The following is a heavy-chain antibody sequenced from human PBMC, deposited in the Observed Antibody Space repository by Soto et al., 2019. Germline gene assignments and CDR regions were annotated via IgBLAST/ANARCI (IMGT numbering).Heavy chain of an antibody. V-gene: IGHV1-69*01. J-gene: IGHJ6*02. D-gene: IGHD3-3*01. CDR2: IIPTLGTP. CDR1: GGTFSTHA. Sequence: QVQLVQSGAEVKKPGSSVKVSCKASGGTFSTHAISWVRQAPGQGPEWLGGIIPTLGTPNYAQKFQGRVTVTADEYTSTAYMELSRLTSEDTAVYYCARAAFRSGYYGYYYGMDVWGQGTAVNV. CDR3: ARAAFRSGYYGYYYGMDV.